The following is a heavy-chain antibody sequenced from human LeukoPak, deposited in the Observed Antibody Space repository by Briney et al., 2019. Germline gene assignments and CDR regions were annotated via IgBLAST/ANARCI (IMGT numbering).Heavy chain of an antibody. CDR1: GYSFTNYW. V-gene: IGHV5-51*01. J-gene: IGHJ5*02. Sequence: GESLKISCKSSGYSFTNYWIAWVRQMPGKGLEWMGIIYPGDSDTRYSPSFQGQVTISADKSITTAFLQWNSLKASDTAMYYCATYCSSTTCPGNWFDPWGQGTLVTVSS. CDR2: IYPGDSDT. D-gene: IGHD2-2*01. CDR3: ATYCSSTTCPGNWFDP.